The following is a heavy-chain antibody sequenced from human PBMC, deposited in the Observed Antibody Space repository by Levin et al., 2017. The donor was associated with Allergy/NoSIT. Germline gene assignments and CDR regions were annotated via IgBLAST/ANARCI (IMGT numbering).Heavy chain of an antibody. Sequence: LAGGSLRLSCAASGFTFSSYAMSWVRQAPGKGLEWVSAISGSGGSTYYADSVKGRFTIYRDNSKNTLYLQMNSLRAEDTAVYYCAKVGVYDILTGYYYTDPIPYYFDYWGQGTLVTVSS. V-gene: IGHV3-23*01. J-gene: IGHJ4*02. CDR2: ISGSGGST. CDR1: GFTFSSYA. CDR3: AKVGVYDILTGYYYTDPIPYYFDY. D-gene: IGHD3-9*01.